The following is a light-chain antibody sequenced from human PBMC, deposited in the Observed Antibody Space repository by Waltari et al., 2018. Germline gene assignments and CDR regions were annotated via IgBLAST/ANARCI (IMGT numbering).Light chain of an antibody. CDR1: SSNIGKNY. CDR3: GSWDSSPRSDQV. CDR2: DNH. V-gene: IGLV1-51*01. J-gene: IGLJ2*01. Sequence: QSVLTQPPSVSAAPGQKVTISCSGSSSNIGKNYVSWYQQFPGSAPKLLTYDNHKRPSGISDRFSGSKSGTSATLDITGLQSGDEDDYYCGSWDSSPRSDQVLGGGTKLTVL.